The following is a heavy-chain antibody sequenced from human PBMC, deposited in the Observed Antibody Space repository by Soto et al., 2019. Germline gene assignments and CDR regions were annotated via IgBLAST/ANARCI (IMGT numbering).Heavy chain of an antibody. D-gene: IGHD2-15*01. V-gene: IGHV3-23*01. CDR2: ITGSGATT. CDR1: GFTFSNYV. CDR3: ATGRAASTQFDY. Sequence: PGGSLRLSCAASGFTFSNYVMSWVRQAPGKGLEWVSSITGSGATTYYADSVKGRFTISRDNSKNTLYLQMNSLRTEDTALYYCATGRAASTQFDYWGQGTLVTVSS. J-gene: IGHJ4*02.